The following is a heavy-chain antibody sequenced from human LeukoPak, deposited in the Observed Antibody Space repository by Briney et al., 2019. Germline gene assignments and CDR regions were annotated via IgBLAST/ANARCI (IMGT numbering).Heavy chain of an antibody. Sequence: ASVKVSCKASGYTFSGYYMHWVRQAPGQGLEWMGWINPNSGGTNYAQKLQGRVTMTRDTSISTAYMELSRLRSDDTAVYYCARGGRRITAAGQFDYWGQGTLVTVSS. CDR1: GYTFSGYY. CDR2: INPNSGGT. V-gene: IGHV1-2*02. D-gene: IGHD6-13*01. CDR3: ARGGRRITAAGQFDY. J-gene: IGHJ4*02.